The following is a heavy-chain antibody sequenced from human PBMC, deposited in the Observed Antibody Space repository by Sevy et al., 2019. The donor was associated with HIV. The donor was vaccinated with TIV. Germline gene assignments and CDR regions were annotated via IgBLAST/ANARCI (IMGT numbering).Heavy chain of an antibody. CDR1: GGTFSSYA. V-gene: IGHV1-69*13. CDR2: IIPIFGTA. D-gene: IGHD3-9*01. Sequence: ASVKVSCKASGGTFSSYAISWVRQAPGQGLEWMGGIIPIFGTANYAQKFQGRVTITADESTSTAYMELSSRRSEGTAVDYCARGGEVRYFDWSSHYFDYWGQGTLVTVSS. J-gene: IGHJ4*02. CDR3: ARGGEVRYFDWSSHYFDY.